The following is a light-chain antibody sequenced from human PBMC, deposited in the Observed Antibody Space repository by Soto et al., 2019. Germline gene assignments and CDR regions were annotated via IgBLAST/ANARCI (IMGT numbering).Light chain of an antibody. CDR2: GAY. Sequence: ERVLTQSPGTLSLSPGERATLSCRASQSVSSFLAWYQKKPGQAPRLLIYGAYSRATGIPDRFSGSGSGTDFTVTISRLEPEDFAVYYGQQYGSSPNTFGQGIKVEIK. CDR3: QQYGSSPNT. V-gene: IGKV3-20*01. J-gene: IGKJ1*01. CDR1: QSVSSF.